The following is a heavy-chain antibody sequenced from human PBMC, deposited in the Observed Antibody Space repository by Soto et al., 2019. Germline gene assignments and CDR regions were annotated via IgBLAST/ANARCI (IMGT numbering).Heavy chain of an antibody. V-gene: IGHV1-18*01. J-gene: IGHJ6*02. Sequence: QVQLVQSGAEVKKPGASVKVSCKASGYTFTSYGISWVRQAPGQGLEWMGWISAYNGNTTYAQKLQGRVTMTTDTSTSTAYMELRSLRSDDTAVYYCASSSWFLVNYYYGMDVWGQGTTVTVSS. CDR3: ASSSWFLVNYYYGMDV. D-gene: IGHD6-13*01. CDR1: GYTFTSYG. CDR2: ISAYNGNT.